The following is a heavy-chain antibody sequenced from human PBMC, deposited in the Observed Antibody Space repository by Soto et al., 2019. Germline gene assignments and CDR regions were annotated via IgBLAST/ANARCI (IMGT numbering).Heavy chain of an antibody. J-gene: IGHJ4*02. D-gene: IGHD1-1*01. CDR3: ARQGPRTPRRYFDY. Sequence: QLQLQESGPGLVKPSETLSLTCTVSGGSISSSSYYWGWIRQPPGKGLEWIGSIYYSGSTYYNPSLKSRVTISVDTSKNQFSLKLSSVTAADTAVYYCARQGPRTPRRYFDYWGQGTLVTVSS. CDR1: GGSISSSSYY. V-gene: IGHV4-39*01. CDR2: IYYSGST.